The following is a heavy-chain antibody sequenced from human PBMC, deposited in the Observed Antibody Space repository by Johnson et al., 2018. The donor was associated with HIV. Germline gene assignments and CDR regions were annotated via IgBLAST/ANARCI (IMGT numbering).Heavy chain of an antibody. J-gene: IGHJ3*02. V-gene: IGHV3-30-3*01. CDR1: GFTFSSYA. Sequence: QVQLVESGGGVVQPGRSLRLSCVASGFTFSSYAMHWVRQAPGKGLEWVAVISYDGSNKYYADSVKGRFTISRDNSKNTLYLQMNSLRAEDTAVYYCAREGASAVRYSSSWYGHDAFDIWGQGTMVTVSS. CDR3: AREGASAVRYSSSWYGHDAFDI. D-gene: IGHD6-13*01. CDR2: ISYDGSNK.